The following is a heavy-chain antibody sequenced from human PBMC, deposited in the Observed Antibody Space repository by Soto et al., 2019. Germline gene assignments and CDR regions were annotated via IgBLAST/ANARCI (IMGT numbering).Heavy chain of an antibody. V-gene: IGHV4-30-4*01. CDR1: GGSSSSGDYY. Sequence: SETLSLTCTVSGGSSSSGDYYWSWIHQPPGKGLEWIGYIYYSGSAYYNPSLKSRVTISVDTSKNQFSLKLSSVTAADTAVYYCAGLSGYYYDSSGYSFDYWGQGALVTVSS. J-gene: IGHJ4*02. D-gene: IGHD3-22*01. CDR3: AGLSGYYYDSSGYSFDY. CDR2: IYYSGSA.